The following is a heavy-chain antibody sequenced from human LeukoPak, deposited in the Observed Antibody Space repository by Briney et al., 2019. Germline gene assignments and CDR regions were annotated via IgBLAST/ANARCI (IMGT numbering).Heavy chain of an antibody. V-gene: IGHV3-7*01. J-gene: IGHJ4*02. CDR1: GFTFGDYW. CDR2: IKRDGSEK. D-gene: IGHD3-10*01. CDR3: ARDNWELRGFDY. Sequence: GGSLRLSCTASGFTFGDYWMTWVRQAPGKGLEWVANIKRDGSEKYSVDSVKGRFTISRDNAKNSMYLQMNSLRAEDTAVYYCARDNWELRGFDYWGQGTLVTVSS.